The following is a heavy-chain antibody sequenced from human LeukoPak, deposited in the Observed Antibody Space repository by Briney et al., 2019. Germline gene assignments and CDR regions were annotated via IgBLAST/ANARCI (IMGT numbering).Heavy chain of an antibody. J-gene: IGHJ2*01. CDR1: GFTFSSYD. Sequence: GGSLRLSCAASGFTFSSYDMSWVRQAPGKGLEWVSTISGSGGSTYYADSVKGRFTISRDNSKNTLYLQMNSLRAEDTAVYYCAKDWTGTKPFDLWGRGTLVTVSS. D-gene: IGHD3/OR15-3a*01. V-gene: IGHV3-23*01. CDR2: ISGSGGST. CDR3: AKDWTGTKPFDL.